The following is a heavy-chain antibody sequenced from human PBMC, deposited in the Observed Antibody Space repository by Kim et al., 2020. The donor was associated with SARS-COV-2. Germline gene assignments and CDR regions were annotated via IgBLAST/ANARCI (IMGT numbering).Heavy chain of an antibody. CDR1: GGSFSGHY. CDR2: IDHSGST. Sequence: SETLSLTCAVYGGSFSGHYWNWIRQVPEMGLEWIGEIDHSGSTKYNPSLRSRVTLSVDTSKNQFSLKLSSLSAADTAVYYCARRAAGVDWWGQGTPVTVS. V-gene: IGHV4-34*01. J-gene: IGHJ4*02. CDR3: ARRAAGVDW.